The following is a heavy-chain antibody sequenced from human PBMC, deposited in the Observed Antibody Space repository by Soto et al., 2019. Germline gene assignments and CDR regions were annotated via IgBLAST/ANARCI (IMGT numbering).Heavy chain of an antibody. D-gene: IGHD1-7*01. J-gene: IGHJ6*02. CDR2: IYYSGST. Sequence: QLQLHESGPGLVKPSETLSLTCTVSGASVSSSSYYWGWIRQPPGKGLEWIGSIYYSGSTNYNPSLKSRVTISVDTSKNQFSLKLSSVTAADTAVYYCARLNAGTTYYYYGMDVWGQGTTVTVSS. V-gene: IGHV4-39*01. CDR3: ARLNAGTTYYYYGMDV. CDR1: GASVSSSSYY.